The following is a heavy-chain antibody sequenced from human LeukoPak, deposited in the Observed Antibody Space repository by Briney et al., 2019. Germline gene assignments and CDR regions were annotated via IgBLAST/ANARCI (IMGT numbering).Heavy chain of an antibody. D-gene: IGHD3-22*01. V-gene: IGHV3-74*01. CDR2: INSDGTST. J-gene: IGHJ4*02. CDR3: ARKYFYHSNPIDS. Sequence: GGSLRLSCAVSGFTFSSYWMYWVRQAPGTGLEWVSHINSDGTSTNYADFVKGRFTISRDNAKNTLYLQMNSLRAEDTAVYYCARKYFYHSNPIDSWGQGTLVTVSS. CDR1: GFTFSSYW.